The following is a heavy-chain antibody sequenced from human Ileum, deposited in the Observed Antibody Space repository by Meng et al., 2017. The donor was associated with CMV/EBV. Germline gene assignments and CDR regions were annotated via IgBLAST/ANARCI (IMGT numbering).Heavy chain of an antibody. CDR1: GFTFSGSA. Sequence: GESLKISCAASGFTFSGSAMHWVRQASGKGLEWVGRIRSKANSYATAYAASVKGRFTISRDNSKNTLYLQMNSLRAEDTAVYYCARGLQPRYSYYGMDVWGQGTTVTVSS. CDR3: ARGLQPRYSYYGMDV. J-gene: IGHJ6*02. CDR2: IRSKANSYAT. V-gene: IGHV3-73*01. D-gene: IGHD4-11*01.